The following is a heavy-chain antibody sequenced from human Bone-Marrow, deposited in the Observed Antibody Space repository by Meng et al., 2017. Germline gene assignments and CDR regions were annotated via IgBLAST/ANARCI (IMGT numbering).Heavy chain of an antibody. D-gene: IGHD3-3*01. CDR1: GFTSSSSD. J-gene: IGHJ5*02. CDR2: LGTAGDA. Sequence: GESLKISCAACGFTSSSSDLHWVRQTSGEGLQWVSTLGTAGDASYPGSVKGQFTISRDNAKNSLYLQMNSLRAEDTAVYYCAGFWSGYYTTKPWGQGTLVTVSS. V-gene: IGHV3-13*03. CDR3: AGFWSGYYTTKP.